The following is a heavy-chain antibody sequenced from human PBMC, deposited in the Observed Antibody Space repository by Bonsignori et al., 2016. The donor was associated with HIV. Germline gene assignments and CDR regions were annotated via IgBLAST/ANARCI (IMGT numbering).Heavy chain of an antibody. Sequence: WVRQAPGQGLEWMGGIIPIFGTANYAQKFQGRVTITADESTSTAYMELSSLRSEDTAVYYCARENNIVATIYFDYWGQGTLVTVSS. CDR2: IIPIFGTA. D-gene: IGHD5-12*01. J-gene: IGHJ4*02. CDR3: ARENNIVATIYFDY. V-gene: IGHV1-69*01.